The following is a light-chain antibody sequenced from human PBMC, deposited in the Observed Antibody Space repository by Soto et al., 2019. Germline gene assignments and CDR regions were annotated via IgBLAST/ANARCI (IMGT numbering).Light chain of an antibody. V-gene: IGKV3-20*01. CDR2: GAS. CDR1: QRVSSNY. Sequence: EIVLTQSPGALALSPGETATLSCRASQRVSSNYLSWYQQKPGQAPRLLIHGASSRATGIPDRFSGSGSGTDFTLTISRLEPEDFAVYYCQQYGSSPFTFGPGTKVDIE. CDR3: QQYGSSPFT. J-gene: IGKJ3*01.